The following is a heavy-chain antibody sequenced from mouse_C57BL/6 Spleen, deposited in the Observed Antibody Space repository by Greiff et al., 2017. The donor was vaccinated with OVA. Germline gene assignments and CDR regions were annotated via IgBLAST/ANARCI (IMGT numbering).Heavy chain of an antibody. CDR2: ISGGSSTI. CDR1: GFTFSDYG. D-gene: IGHD4-1*01. Sequence: EVQGVESGGGLVKPGGSLKLSCAASGFTFSDYGMHWVRQAPEKGLEWVAYISGGSSTIYYADTVKGRFTISRDNAKNTLFLQMTSLRSEDTAMYYCARGIWGYYFDDWGQGTTLTVSS. J-gene: IGHJ2*01. CDR3: ARGIWGYYFDD. V-gene: IGHV5-17*01.